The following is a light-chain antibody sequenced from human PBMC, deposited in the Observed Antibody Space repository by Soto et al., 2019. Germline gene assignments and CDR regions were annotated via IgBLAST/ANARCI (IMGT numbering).Light chain of an antibody. CDR3: AAWDDTLNAWV. CDR2: SND. Sequence: QSVLTQPPSASGTPGQRVTISCSGSSSNIGSNTVNWYQQLPGTAPKVLISSNDQRPSGVPDRFSGSKSGTSASLAISGLQSEDEADYYCAAWDDTLNAWVFGGGTKLTVL. J-gene: IGLJ3*02. CDR1: SSNIGSNT. V-gene: IGLV1-44*01.